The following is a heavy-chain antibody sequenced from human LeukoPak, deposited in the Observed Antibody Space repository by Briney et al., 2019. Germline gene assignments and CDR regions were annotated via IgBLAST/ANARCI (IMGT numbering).Heavy chain of an antibody. J-gene: IGHJ3*02. CDR3: ARGEYSYGYEDAFDI. CDR1: GFTFSSYS. V-gene: IGHV3-21*01. D-gene: IGHD5-18*01. CDR2: ISSSSSYI. Sequence: GGSLRLSCAASGFTFSSYSMNWVRQAPGKGLELVSSISSSSSYIYYADSVKGRFTISRDNAKNSLYLQMNSLRAEDTAVYYCARGEYSYGYEDAFDIWGQGTMVTVSS.